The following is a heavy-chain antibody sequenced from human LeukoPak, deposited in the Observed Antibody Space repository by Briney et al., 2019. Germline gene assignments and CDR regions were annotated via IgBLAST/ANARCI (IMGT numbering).Heavy chain of an antibody. CDR3: AREKFGYSYGSLFDY. Sequence: EASVKVSCKASGYTFTSYGISWVRQAPGQGLEWMGWLSAYNGNTNYAQKLQGRVTMTTDTSTSTAYMELRSLRSDDTAVYYCAREKFGYSYGSLFDYWGQGTLVTVSS. J-gene: IGHJ4*02. D-gene: IGHD5-18*01. V-gene: IGHV1-18*01. CDR1: GYTFTSYG. CDR2: LSAYNGNT.